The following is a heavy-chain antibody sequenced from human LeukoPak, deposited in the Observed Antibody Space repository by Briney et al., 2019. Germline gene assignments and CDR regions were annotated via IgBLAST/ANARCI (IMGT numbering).Heavy chain of an antibody. CDR1: GFTVSSNY. Sequence: GGSLRLPCAASGFTVSSNYMSWVRQAPGKGLEWVSIIYSGGNTYYADSVKGRFTISRDNAKNTLYLQMNSLRAEDTAVYYCARDIYYYDSSGYYIETYAFDIWGQGTMVTVSS. D-gene: IGHD3-22*01. V-gene: IGHV3-53*01. CDR3: ARDIYYYDSSGYYIETYAFDI. J-gene: IGHJ3*02. CDR2: IYSGGNT.